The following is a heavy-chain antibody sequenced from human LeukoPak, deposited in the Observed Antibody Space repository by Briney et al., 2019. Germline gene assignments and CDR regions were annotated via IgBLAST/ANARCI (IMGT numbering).Heavy chain of an antibody. CDR1: GYSFAHYW. CDR2: IYPSDSDT. J-gene: IGHJ4*02. CDR3: AKHEGNYYGPGSYGY. V-gene: IGHV5-51*01. Sequence: GESLKISCKGSGYSFAHYWIAWVRQMPGKGLEWMGIIYPSDSDTRYSPSFQGQVTISVDKSISTAYLQWSSLKASDTAIYFCAKHEGNYYGPGSYGYWGQGTLVTVSA. D-gene: IGHD3-10*01.